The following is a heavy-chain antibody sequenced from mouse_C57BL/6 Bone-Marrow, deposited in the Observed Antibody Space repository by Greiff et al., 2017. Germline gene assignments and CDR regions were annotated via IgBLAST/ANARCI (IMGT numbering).Heavy chain of an antibody. Sequence: DVMLVESGEGLVKPGGSLKLSCAASGFTFSSYAMSWVRQTPEKRLEWVAYISGGGDYIYYADTVKGRFTISRDNARNTLYLQMSSLKSEDTAMYYCTTNWDGVDYWGQGTTLTVSS. V-gene: IGHV5-9-1*02. D-gene: IGHD4-1*01. CDR1: GFTFSSYA. CDR2: ISGGGDYI. J-gene: IGHJ2*01. CDR3: TTNWDGVDY.